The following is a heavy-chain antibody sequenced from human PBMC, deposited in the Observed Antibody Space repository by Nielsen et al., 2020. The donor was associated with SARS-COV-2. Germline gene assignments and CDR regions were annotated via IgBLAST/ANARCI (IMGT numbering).Heavy chain of an antibody. CDR3: ARGYFYDSSGGLDY. J-gene: IGHJ4*02. CDR2: IYPGDSDT. D-gene: IGHD3-22*01. V-gene: IGHV5-51*01. Sequence: KVSCKGSGYSFTSYWIGWVRPMPGKGLEWMGIIYPGDSDTRYSPSFQGQVTISADKSISTAYVQWSSLKASDTAMYYCARGYFYDSSGGLDYWGQGTLVTVSS. CDR1: GYSFTSYW.